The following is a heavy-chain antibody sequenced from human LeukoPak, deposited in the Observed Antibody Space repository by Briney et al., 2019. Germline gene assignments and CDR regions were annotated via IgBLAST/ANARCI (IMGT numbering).Heavy chain of an antibody. CDR2: INPNSGGT. J-gene: IGHJ4*02. Sequence: GASVKVSCKASGYTFTGYYMHWVRQAPGQGLEWMGWINPNSGGTNYAQKFQGRVTMTRDTSISTAYMELSRLRSDDTAVYYCARDHIAVAHGFDYWGQGILVTVSS. CDR1: GYTFTGYY. V-gene: IGHV1-2*02. D-gene: IGHD6-19*01. CDR3: ARDHIAVAHGFDY.